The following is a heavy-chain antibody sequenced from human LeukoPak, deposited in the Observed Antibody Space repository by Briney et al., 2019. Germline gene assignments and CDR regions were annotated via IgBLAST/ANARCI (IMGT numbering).Heavy chain of an antibody. J-gene: IGHJ4*02. Sequence: KPGESLKISCQGSGYTFTTYWIGWVRQMPGKGLEWMGIIHPGDSDIRYSPSFKGQVTISADKSISTAYLQWSNLKASDTAMYYCARQITISHFDHWGQGTLVTVSS. CDR3: ARQITISHFDH. V-gene: IGHV5-51*01. CDR1: GYTFTTYW. D-gene: IGHD3-3*01. CDR2: IHPGDSDI.